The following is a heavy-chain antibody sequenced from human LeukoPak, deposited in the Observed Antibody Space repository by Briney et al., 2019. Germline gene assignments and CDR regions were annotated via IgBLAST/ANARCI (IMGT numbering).Heavy chain of an antibody. D-gene: IGHD3-10*01. V-gene: IGHV4-34*01. J-gene: IGHJ5*02. CDR3: ARGLGPGNWFDP. Sequence: ASETLSLTCAVYGGSFSGYYWSWIRQPPGKGLEWIGEINHSGSTNYSPSLKSRVTISVDTSKNQFSLKLSSVTAADTAMFYCARGLGPGNWFDPWGQGTLVTVSS. CDR2: INHSGST. CDR1: GGSFSGYY.